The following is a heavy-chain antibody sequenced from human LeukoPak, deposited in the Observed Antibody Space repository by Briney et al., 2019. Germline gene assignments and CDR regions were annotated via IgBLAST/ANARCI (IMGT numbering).Heavy chain of an antibody. Sequence: PSETLSLTCTVSGGSISSYYWSWIRQPPGKGLEWIGYIYYSGSTNYNPSLKSRVTISVDTSKNQFSLKLSSVTAADTAVYYCARDRRITMVRGDDLGFDPWGQGTLVTVSS. CDR1: GGSISSYY. V-gene: IGHV4-59*12. CDR2: IYYSGST. J-gene: IGHJ5*02. CDR3: ARDRRITMVRGDDLGFDP. D-gene: IGHD3-10*01.